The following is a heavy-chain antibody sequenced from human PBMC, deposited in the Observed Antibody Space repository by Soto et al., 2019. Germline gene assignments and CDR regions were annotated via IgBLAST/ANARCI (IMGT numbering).Heavy chain of an antibody. CDR1: GFTFSSYA. CDR3: AKGIKWELPFDY. V-gene: IGHV3-23*01. CDR2: ISDSGRST. Sequence: GGSLRLSCAASGFTFSSYALSWVRQAPGKGLEWVSAISDSGRSTYYAGSVKGRFTISRDKSKNTLYLRMNSLRAEDTAVYYCAKGIKWELPFDYWGQGTLVTVSS. J-gene: IGHJ4*02. D-gene: IGHD1-26*01.